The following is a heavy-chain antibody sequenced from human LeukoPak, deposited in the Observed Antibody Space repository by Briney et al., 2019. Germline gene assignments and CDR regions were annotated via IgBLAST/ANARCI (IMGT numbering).Heavy chain of an antibody. D-gene: IGHD5-24*01. V-gene: IGHV4-38-2*02. J-gene: IGHJ4*02. Sequence: SETLSLTCTVSGYSISSGYYWGWIRQPPGKGLEWIGSIYHSGSTYYNPSLKSRVTISVDTSKNQFSLKLSSVTAADTAVYYCARSRVGLQFDYWGQGTLVTVSS. CDR2: IYHSGST. CDR3: ARSRVGLQFDY. CDR1: GYSISSGYY.